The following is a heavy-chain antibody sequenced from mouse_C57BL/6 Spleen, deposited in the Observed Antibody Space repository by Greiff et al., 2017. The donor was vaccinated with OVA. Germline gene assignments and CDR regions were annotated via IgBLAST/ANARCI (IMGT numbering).Heavy chain of an antibody. CDR2: ISYDGSN. Sequence: ESGPGLVKPSQSLSLTCSVTGYSITSGYYWNWIRQFPGNKLEWMGYISYDGSNNYNPSLKNRISITRDTSKNQFFLKLNSVTTEDTATYYCARDVGYSPDWGQGTLVTVSA. CDR3: ARDVGYSPD. V-gene: IGHV3-6*01. CDR1: GYSITSGYY. J-gene: IGHJ3*01. D-gene: IGHD2-3*01.